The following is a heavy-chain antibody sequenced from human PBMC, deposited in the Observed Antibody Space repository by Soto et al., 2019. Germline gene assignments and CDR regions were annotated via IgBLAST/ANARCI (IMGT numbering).Heavy chain of an antibody. CDR2: VYYTGST. D-gene: IGHD1-20*01. V-gene: IGHV4-59*01. CDR3: ARGESNWQYFDY. CDR1: GGSIGGSY. Sequence: SETLSLTCSVSGGSIGGSYWSWIRQSPGKGLEWLGYVYYTGSTNYSPSLRSRVSISVDTSKNEFSLRLSSVTAADTAIYYCARGESNWQYFDYWGQGALVTVSS. J-gene: IGHJ4*02.